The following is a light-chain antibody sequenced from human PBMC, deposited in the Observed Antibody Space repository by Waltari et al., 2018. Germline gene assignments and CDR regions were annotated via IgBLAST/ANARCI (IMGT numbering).Light chain of an antibody. J-gene: IGKJ4*01. V-gene: IGKV4-1*01. CDR3: QQYYSTPLT. Sequence: DIVMTPSPDSLAVSLAGRATIHRKSSQSVLYSSNNKNYLAWYQQKQGQPPKLLIYWASTRESGVPDRFSGSGSGTDFTLTISSLQAEDVAVYYCQQYYSTPLTFGGGTKVEIK. CDR1: QSVLYSSNNKNY. CDR2: WAS.